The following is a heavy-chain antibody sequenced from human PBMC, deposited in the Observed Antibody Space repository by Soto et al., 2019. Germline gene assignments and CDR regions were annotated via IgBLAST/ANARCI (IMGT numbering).Heavy chain of an antibody. CDR2: IYYSGST. D-gene: IGHD5-12*01. J-gene: IGHJ4*02. CDR1: GGSISSSTYF. CDR3: ARHGPLRYQWLLSFDS. Sequence: PSETLSLTCNVSGGSISSSTYFWGWIRQPPGKGLEWIGYIYYSGSTNYNPSLKSRVTISVDTSKNQFSLKLSSVTAADTAVYYCARHGPLRYQWLLSFDSWGQGTLVTVSS. V-gene: IGHV4-61*05.